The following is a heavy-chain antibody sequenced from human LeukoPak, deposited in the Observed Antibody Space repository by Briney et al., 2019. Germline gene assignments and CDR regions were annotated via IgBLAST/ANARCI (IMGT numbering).Heavy chain of an antibody. CDR1: GFTFSDYY. V-gene: IGHV3-11*04. CDR3: ARGGTSSSVDDIFPRKWFDP. Sequence: GGSLRLSCAASGFTFSDYYMSWIRQAPGKGLEWVSYISNSGSTIYYADSVKGRFTISRDNAKNSLYLQMNSLRAEDTAVYYCARGGTSSSVDDIFPRKWFDPWGQGTLVTVSS. D-gene: IGHD3-9*01. J-gene: IGHJ5*02. CDR2: ISNSGSTI.